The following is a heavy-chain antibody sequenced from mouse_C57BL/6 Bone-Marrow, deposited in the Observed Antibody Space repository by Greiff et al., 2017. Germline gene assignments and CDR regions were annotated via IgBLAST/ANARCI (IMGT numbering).Heavy chain of an antibody. Sequence: QVQLQQSGAELARPGASVQLSCKASGYTFTSYGLSWVKQRTGQGLEWIGEIYPRSGNTYYNEKFKGKATLTADKSSSTAYMELRSLTSEDSAVYFCAREGVTTVVFDYWGQGTTLTVSS. CDR3: AREGVTTVVFDY. J-gene: IGHJ2*01. D-gene: IGHD1-1*01. CDR2: IYPRSGNT. V-gene: IGHV1-81*01. CDR1: GYTFTSYG.